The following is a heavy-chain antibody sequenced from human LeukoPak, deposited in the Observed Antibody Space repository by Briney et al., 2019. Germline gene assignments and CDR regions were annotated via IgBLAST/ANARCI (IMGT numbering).Heavy chain of an antibody. Sequence: PSETLSLTCTVSGGAITGYYWSWIRQPPGKGLEWIGYIYYSGSTNYNPSLKSRVTMSVDTSKKQFSLKLSSVTAADTAVYYCARARYYDSGSYSTKYYFDYWGQGILVTVSS. V-gene: IGHV4-59*01. CDR2: IYYSGST. CDR1: GGAITGYY. CDR3: ARARYYDSGSYSTKYYFDY. D-gene: IGHD3-10*01. J-gene: IGHJ4*02.